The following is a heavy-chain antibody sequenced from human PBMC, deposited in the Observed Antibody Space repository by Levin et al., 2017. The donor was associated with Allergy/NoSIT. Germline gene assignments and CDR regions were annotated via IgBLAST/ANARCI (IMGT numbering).Heavy chain of an antibody. V-gene: IGHV3-23*01. J-gene: IGHJ4*02. CDR3: AKAGSSWYIEIDH. D-gene: IGHD6-13*01. CDR1: GSIVRPSP. CDR2: TSAGLGVL. Sequence: SLTLSCAASGSIVRPSPLSWARHAAGTAPPCLQATSAGLGVLLLSSSFPFLFTISRDNSKDTLYLQMNSLTAEDTAVYYCAKAGSSWYIEIDHWGQGTLVTVSS.